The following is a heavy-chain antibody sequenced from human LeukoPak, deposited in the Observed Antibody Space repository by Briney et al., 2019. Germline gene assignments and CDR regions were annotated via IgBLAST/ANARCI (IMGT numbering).Heavy chain of an antibody. J-gene: IGHJ4*02. Sequence: GGSLRLSCVASGFTFSKYGMHWVRQARGKGLQWLAIIWYDGHNNYYADSVNGRFTISRDNSKNTLFLEMNDLKAEDTAVYYCAREWGLIAVAGGPGYWGQGTLVSVPS. CDR2: IWYDGHNN. CDR1: GFTFSKYG. CDR3: AREWGLIAVAGGPGY. V-gene: IGHV3-33*01. D-gene: IGHD2-21*01.